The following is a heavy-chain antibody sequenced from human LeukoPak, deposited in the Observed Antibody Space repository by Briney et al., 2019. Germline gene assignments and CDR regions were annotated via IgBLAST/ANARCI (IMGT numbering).Heavy chain of an antibody. V-gene: IGHV4-59*01. CDR2: IYYSGST. CDR3: ARDQSDYSIAFDI. J-gene: IGHJ3*02. Sequence: NPSETLSLTCTVSGGSISCYYWSWIRQPPGKGLEWIGYIYYSGSTNYNPSLKSRVTTSVDTSKNQFSLKLSSVTAADTAVYYCARDQSDYSIAFDIWGQGTMVTVSS. CDR1: GGSISCYY. D-gene: IGHD2-15*01.